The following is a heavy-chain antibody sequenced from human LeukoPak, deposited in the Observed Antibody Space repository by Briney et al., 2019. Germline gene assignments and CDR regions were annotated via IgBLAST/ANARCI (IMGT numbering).Heavy chain of an antibody. J-gene: IGHJ4*02. D-gene: IGHD6-6*01. CDR3: TTDLSIAARPVDY. CDR1: GFTFSNAW. V-gene: IGHV3-15*01. CDR2: IKSKTDGGTT. Sequence: GGSLRLSCAASGFTFSNAWMSWVRQAPGKGLEWVGRIKSKTDGGTTDYAAPVKGRFTISRDDSKNTLYLQMNSLKTEDTAVHYCTTDLSIAARPVDYWGQGTLVTVSS.